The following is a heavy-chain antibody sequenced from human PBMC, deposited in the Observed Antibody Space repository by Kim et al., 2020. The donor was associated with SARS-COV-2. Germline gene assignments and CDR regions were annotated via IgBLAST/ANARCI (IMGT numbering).Heavy chain of an antibody. CDR2: ITWDGRST. D-gene: IGHD1-26*01. J-gene: IGHJ4*02. V-gene: IGHV3-43*01. CDR1: GFKFDDYT. Sequence: GGSLRLSCAASGFKFDDYTLHWVRQAPGKGLEWVSAITWDGRSTYYADSVKGRFTISRDNSKNSLYLQMNSLRTEDTALFYCSKGRPSGSQWDLDSWGQG. CDR3: SKGRPSGSQWDLDS.